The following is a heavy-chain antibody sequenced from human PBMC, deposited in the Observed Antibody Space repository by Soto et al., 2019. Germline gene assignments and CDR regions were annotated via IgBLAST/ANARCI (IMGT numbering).Heavy chain of an antibody. V-gene: IGHV1-8*01. D-gene: IGHD3-3*01. CDR2: INPNSGNT. CDR1: GYTFTKFH. J-gene: IGHJ3*02. Sequence: GASVKVSCKASGYTFTKFHIHWVRQAPGQGLEWMGMINPNSGNTGYAQKFQGRVTMTRNTSISTAYMELSSLRSEDTAVYYCARGGPIHTIFGVVITSRLGYKDAFDIWGQGTMVTVSS. CDR3: ARGGPIHTIFGVVITSRLGYKDAFDI.